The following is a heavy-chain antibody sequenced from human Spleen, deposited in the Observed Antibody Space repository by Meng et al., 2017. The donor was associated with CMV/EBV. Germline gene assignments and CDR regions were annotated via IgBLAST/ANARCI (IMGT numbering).Heavy chain of an antibody. CDR2: VRPGGST. Sequence: ESLRLSCAVYGGSLSGYYWSWIRQPPGKGLEWIGEVRPGGSTNYNPSLKSRVTISLDTSKDQFSVSLSSVTAADTAVYYCARQRYSGFVDSWGQGALVTVSS. V-gene: IGHV4-34*01. CDR1: GGSLSGYY. D-gene: IGHD6-19*01. CDR3: ARQRYSGFVDS. J-gene: IGHJ4*02.